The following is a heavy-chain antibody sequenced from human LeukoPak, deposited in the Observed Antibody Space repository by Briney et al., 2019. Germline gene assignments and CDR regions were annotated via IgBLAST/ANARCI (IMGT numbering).Heavy chain of an antibody. J-gene: IGHJ3*02. D-gene: IGHD3-10*01. CDR3: ARWVLLWFGESDDAFDI. V-gene: IGHV1-2*02. CDR2: INPKSGGT. CDR1: GYIFTGYY. Sequence: ASVKVSCKASGYIFTGYYMHWVRQAPGQGLEWMGWINPKSGGTNYAQKFQGRVTMTRDTSTSTAYMELRSLRSDDTAVYYCARWVLLWFGESDDAFDIWGQGTMVTVSS.